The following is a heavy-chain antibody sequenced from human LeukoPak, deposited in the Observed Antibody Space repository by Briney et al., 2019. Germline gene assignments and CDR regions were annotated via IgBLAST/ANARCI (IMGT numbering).Heavy chain of an antibody. CDR3: ARDGNQRSLAS. V-gene: IGHV3-66*01. J-gene: IGHJ5*02. D-gene: IGHD1-14*01. Sequence: PGGSLRLSCAASGFTVSSNFMSWVRQAPGKGLEWVSVIYSGPTTYYADSAKGRFTISRGNSKNTVHLQMSSLRAEDTAVYYCARDGNQRSLASWGQGTLVTVSS. CDR2: IYSGPTT. CDR1: GFTVSSNF.